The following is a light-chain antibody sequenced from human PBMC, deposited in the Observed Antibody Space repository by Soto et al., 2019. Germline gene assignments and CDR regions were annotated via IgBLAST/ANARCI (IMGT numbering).Light chain of an antibody. V-gene: IGLV2-14*01. CDR1: SSDVGGHNT. CDR3: SSYTSSSTLV. J-gene: IGLJ2*01. Sequence: QSVLTQPASVSGSPGQSITISCTGTSSDVGGHNTVSWYQKHPDKAPQLLIFGVSLRPSAISTRFSGSKSGNTASLTISGLHPEDEADYFCSSYTSSSTLVFGGGTKLTVL. CDR2: GVS.